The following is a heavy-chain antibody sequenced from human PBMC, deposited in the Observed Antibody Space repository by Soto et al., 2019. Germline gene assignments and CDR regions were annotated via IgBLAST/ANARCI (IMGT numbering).Heavy chain of an antibody. CDR1: GFTFRNYG. CDR3: ARDGVPHYDSNGYFDY. Sequence: GGSLRLSCAASGFTFRNYGMNWVRQAPGKGLEWVSYIGIGSSTKYYADSVKGRFTISRDNAKNSLYLQMNSLRAEDTAVYYCARDGVPHYDSNGYFDYWGQGTLVTVSS. CDR2: IGIGSSTK. J-gene: IGHJ4*02. D-gene: IGHD3-22*01. V-gene: IGHV3-48*01.